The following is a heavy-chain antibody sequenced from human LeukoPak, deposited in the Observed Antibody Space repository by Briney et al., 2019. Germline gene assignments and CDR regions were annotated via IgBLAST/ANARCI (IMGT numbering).Heavy chain of an antibody. V-gene: IGHV4-59*01. J-gene: IGHJ4*02. CDR3: ARMKYYYDSSGYYTGGALDY. Sequence: SGTLSLTCTVSGGSISSYYWSWIRQPPGKGLEWIGYIYYSGSTNYNPSLKSRVTISVDTSKNQFSLKLSSVTAADTAVYYCARMKYYYDSSGYYTGGALDYWGQGTLVTVSS. CDR2: IYYSGST. CDR1: GGSISSYY. D-gene: IGHD3-22*01.